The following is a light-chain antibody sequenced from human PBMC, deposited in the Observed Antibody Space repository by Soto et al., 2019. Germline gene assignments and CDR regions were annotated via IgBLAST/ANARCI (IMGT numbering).Light chain of an antibody. CDR2: LGS. J-gene: IGKJ3*01. Sequence: DIVMTQSPLSLPVTPGEPASISCRSSQSLLHSNGYNYLDWYLQKPGQSPQLLIYLGSDRASGVPDRFSGSGSGTDFTLKISRVEAEDVGVYYCMQALEYPLTGGPGTNVDIK. CDR1: QSLLHSNGYNY. CDR3: MQALEYPLT. V-gene: IGKV2-28*01.